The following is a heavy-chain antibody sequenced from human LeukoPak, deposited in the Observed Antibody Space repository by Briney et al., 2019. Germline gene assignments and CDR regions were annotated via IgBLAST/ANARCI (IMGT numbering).Heavy chain of an antibody. J-gene: IGHJ4*02. D-gene: IGHD1-26*01. CDR1: GDSLSSGNW. CDR2: IYYGGST. Sequence: SETLSLTCAVSGDSLSSGNWWGWIRQPPGKGLEWIGYIYYGGSTYYNPSLKSRVTMSVDTSKNQFSLKLSSVTAVDTAVYYCARTLSGSYHYFDYWGQGTLLTVS. V-gene: IGHV4-28*01. CDR3: ARTLSGSYHYFDY.